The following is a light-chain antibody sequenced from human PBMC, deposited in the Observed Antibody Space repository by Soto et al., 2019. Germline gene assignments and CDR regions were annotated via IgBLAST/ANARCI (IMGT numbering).Light chain of an antibody. CDR1: QSISSY. CDR2: AAS. CDR3: QQSYSTPRT. J-gene: IGKJ1*01. Sequence: DIQMTQSPSSLSASVGDRVTIICRASQSISSYLNWYQQKPGKAPKLLIYAASSLQSGVPSRFSGCGSGTDFTLTISSLQPEDFAAYYCQQSYSTPRTFGQGTKVDNK. V-gene: IGKV1-39*01.